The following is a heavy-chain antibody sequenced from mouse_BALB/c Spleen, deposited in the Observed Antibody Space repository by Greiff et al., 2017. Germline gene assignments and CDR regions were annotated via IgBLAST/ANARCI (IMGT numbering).Heavy chain of an antibody. Sequence: VQLQQSAAELARPGASVKMSCKASGYTFTSYTMHWVKQRPGQGLEWIGYINPSSGYTEYNQKFKDKTTLTADKSSSTAYMQLSSLTSEDSAVYYGTRGAGDYAMDYWGQGTSVTVSA. J-gene: IGHJ4*01. CDR1: GYTFTSYT. CDR2: INPSSGYT. V-gene: IGHV1-4*02. CDR3: TRGAGDYAMDY.